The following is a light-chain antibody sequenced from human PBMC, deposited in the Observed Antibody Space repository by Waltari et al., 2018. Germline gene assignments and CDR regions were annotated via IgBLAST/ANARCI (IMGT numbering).Light chain of an antibody. J-gene: IGKJ4*01. CDR3: QQYNSYPLT. CDR1: QSISSW. CDR2: KAS. V-gene: IGKV1-5*03. Sequence: DIQMTQYPSTLSASVGDSVTITCRASQSISSWLAWYQQKPGKAPKLLIYKASSLESGVPSRFSGSGSGTEFTLTISSLQPDDFATYYCQQYNSYPLTFGGGTKVEIK.